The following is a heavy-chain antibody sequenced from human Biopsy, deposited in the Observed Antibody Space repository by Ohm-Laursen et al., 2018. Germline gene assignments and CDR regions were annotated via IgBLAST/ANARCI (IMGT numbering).Heavy chain of an antibody. Sequence: SVKVSCKAPAGTFSKYGVNWVRQATGQGLEWLGGNIPILGKGNYAKKFQDRVTVAADTSTSTATMELRSLRSDDTAVYYCATKLTGYFHHWGQGTLVIVSS. J-gene: IGHJ1*01. CDR2: NIPILGKG. CDR3: ATKLTGYFHH. V-gene: IGHV1-69*06. CDR1: AGTFSKYG. D-gene: IGHD3-9*01.